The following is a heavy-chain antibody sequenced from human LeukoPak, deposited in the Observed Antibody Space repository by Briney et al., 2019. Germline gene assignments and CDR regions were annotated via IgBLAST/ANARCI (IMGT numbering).Heavy chain of an antibody. Sequence: GASVKVSCKASGYTFTSYGISWVRQAPGQGLEWMGWISAYNGNTNYAQKLQGRVTMTTDTSTSTAYMELRSLRSDDTAVYYCARAISYSSSWYFDYSGQGTLVTVSS. V-gene: IGHV1-18*01. CDR3: ARAISYSSSWYFDY. D-gene: IGHD6-13*01. CDR2: ISAYNGNT. CDR1: GYTFTSYG. J-gene: IGHJ4*02.